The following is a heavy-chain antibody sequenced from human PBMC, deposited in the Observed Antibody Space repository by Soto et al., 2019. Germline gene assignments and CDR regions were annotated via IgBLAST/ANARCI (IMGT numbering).Heavy chain of an antibody. CDR3: AKSLVFVDHAYMDV. J-gene: IGHJ6*03. CDR2: SIPIQGRA. CDR1: GGSFISYI. D-gene: IGHD2-21*01. Sequence: QVQLVQSGAEVRKPGSSVKVSCEASGGSFISYIFTWVRQAPGQGLEWMGRSIPIQGRADYALKFQDRVTITADRSTQTAYMELRRLRPEDTALYSCAKSLVFVDHAYMDVWGKGTTVTVSS. V-gene: IGHV1-69*02.